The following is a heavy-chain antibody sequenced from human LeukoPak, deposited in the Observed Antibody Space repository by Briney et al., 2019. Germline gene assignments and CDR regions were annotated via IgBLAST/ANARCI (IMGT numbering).Heavy chain of an antibody. CDR2: IYYSGST. CDR3: ASLTGDPLLYFDS. J-gene: IGHJ4*02. CDR1: GGSISSTRLY. V-gene: IGHV4-31*03. D-gene: IGHD7-27*01. Sequence: SQTRSLTCTVSGGSISSTRLYWNWIRQHPGKGLEWIGFIYYSGSTYYNPSLKSRVTISVDTSKNQFSLKLTSVTAADTAVYYCASLTGDPLLYFDSWGQGTLVTVSS.